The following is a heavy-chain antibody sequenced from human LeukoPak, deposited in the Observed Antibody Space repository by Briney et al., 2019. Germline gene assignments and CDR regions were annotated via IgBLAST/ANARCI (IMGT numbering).Heavy chain of an antibody. J-gene: IGHJ4*02. CDR2: IYDSGST. V-gene: IGHV4-59*08. Sequence: SETLSLTCTVSGGSISSYFWSWIRQPPGKELEWIGYIYDSGSTNYNPSFKSRVTISVDTPKNQFSLKLSSVTAADTAVYYCASGYSSGWYGVWGQGTLVTVSS. D-gene: IGHD6-19*01. CDR3: ASGYSSGWYGV. CDR1: GGSISSYF.